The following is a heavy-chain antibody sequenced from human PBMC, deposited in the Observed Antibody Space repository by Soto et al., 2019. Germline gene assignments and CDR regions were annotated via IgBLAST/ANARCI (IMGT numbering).Heavy chain of an antibody. Sequence: SETLSLTCTVSGGSISSGDYYWSWIRQPPGKGLEWIGYIYYSGTTTNYNPSLKSRVTLSVDTSKNQFSLKLSSVTTADTAVYYCARLGGSFAVPHFDYWGQGTLVTVSS. V-gene: IGHV4-30-4*01. J-gene: IGHJ4*02. D-gene: IGHD1-26*01. CDR3: ARLGGSFAVPHFDY. CDR1: GGSISSGDYY. CDR2: IYYSGTTT.